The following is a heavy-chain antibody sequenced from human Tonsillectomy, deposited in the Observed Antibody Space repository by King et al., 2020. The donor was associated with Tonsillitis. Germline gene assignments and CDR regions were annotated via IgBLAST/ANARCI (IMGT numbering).Heavy chain of an antibody. J-gene: IGHJ4*02. Sequence: VQLVESGGGVVQPGRSLRLSCAASGFTFSSYAMHWVRQAPGKGLEWVAVISYDGSNKYYADSVKGRFTISRDNSNNTLYLQMNSLRAEDTAVYYCARDTRPDYWGQGTLVTVSS. CDR1: GFTFSSYA. CDR2: ISYDGSNK. D-gene: IGHD3-3*01. CDR3: ARDTRPDY. V-gene: IGHV3-30-3*01.